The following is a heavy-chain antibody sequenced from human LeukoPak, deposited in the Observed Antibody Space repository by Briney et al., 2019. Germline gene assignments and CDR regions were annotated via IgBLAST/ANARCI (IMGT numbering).Heavy chain of an antibody. J-gene: IGHJ4*02. CDR3: AKDIYYDSSGYFDY. Sequence: PGRSLRLSCAASGFTFSSYGMHWVRQAPGKGLEWVAVIWYDGSNKYYADSVKGRFTISRDNSKNTLYLQMNSLRAEDTALYYCAKDIYYDSSGYFDYWGQGTLVTVSS. CDR1: GFTFSSYG. V-gene: IGHV3-33*06. D-gene: IGHD3-22*01. CDR2: IWYDGSNK.